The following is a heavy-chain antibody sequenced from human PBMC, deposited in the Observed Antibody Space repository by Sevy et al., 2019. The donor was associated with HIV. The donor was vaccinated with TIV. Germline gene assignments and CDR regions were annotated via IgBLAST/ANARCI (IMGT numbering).Heavy chain of an antibody. Sequence: GGSLRLSCVASGFTLNSYWMSWVRQAPGKGLEWVANIKQDGSVKYYVDSVKGRFTISRDNARNLLYLQMNGLGVEDTALYYCVRAIAADGSFWGQGTLVTVSS. CDR2: IKQDGSVK. J-gene: IGHJ4*02. CDR3: VRAIAADGSF. D-gene: IGHD6-13*01. V-gene: IGHV3-7*01. CDR1: GFTLNSYW.